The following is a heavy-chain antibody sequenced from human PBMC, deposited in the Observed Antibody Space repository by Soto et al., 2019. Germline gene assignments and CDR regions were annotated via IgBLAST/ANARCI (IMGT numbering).Heavy chain of an antibody. CDR1: GGSISSYY. Sequence: SETLSLTCTVSGGSISSYYWSWIRQPPGKGLEWIGYIYYSGSTNYNPSLKSRVTISVDTSKNQFSLKLSSVTAADTAVYYCARARNTMVRGVIPNWFDPWGQGTLVTAPQ. CDR3: ARARNTMVRGVIPNWFDP. D-gene: IGHD3-10*01. V-gene: IGHV4-59*01. J-gene: IGHJ5*02. CDR2: IYYSGST.